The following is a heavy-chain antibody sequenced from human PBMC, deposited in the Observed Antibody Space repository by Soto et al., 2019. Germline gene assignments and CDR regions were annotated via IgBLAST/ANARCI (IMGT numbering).Heavy chain of an antibody. CDR1: GFTFSDYA. D-gene: IGHD6-19*01. J-gene: IGHJ4*02. Sequence: VQLVESGGGVVQPGRSLRLSCAASGFTFSDYAMHWVRQAPGKGLEWVAVVSHDGRNKHYADSVKGRFTISRDSSENTVSLEMTSLRAEDTAVYYCAKGGRQWLVTSDFNYWGQGALVTVSS. V-gene: IGHV3-30*18. CDR3: AKGGRQWLVTSDFNY. CDR2: VSHDGRNK.